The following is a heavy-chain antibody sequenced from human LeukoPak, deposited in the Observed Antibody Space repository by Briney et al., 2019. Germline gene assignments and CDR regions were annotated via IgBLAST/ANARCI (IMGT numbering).Heavy chain of an antibody. V-gene: IGHV3-49*04. CDR3: SREAIVAAHWFDP. D-gene: IGHD2-15*01. CDR2: IRSKAYGGTT. CDR1: GFTFGDSA. Sequence: PGRSLRLSCTASGFTFGDSAMSWVRQAPGKGLEWVGFIRSKAYGGTTEYAASVKGRFIISRDDSKSTAYLQMNSLKTDDTAVCYCSREAIVAAHWFDPWGQGTLVTVSS. J-gene: IGHJ5*02.